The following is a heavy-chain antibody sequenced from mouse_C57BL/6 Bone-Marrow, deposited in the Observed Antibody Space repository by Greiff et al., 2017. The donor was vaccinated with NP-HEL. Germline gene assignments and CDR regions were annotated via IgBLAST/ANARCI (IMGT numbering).Heavy chain of an antibody. Sequence: VQLQQSGAELARPGASVKLSCKASGYTFTSYGISWVKQRTGQGLEWIGEIYPRSGNTYYNEKFKGKATLTADKSSSTAYMELRSLTSEDSAVYFCASRIYYYGSSPFDDWGQGTTLTVSS. J-gene: IGHJ2*01. CDR2: IYPRSGNT. V-gene: IGHV1-81*01. CDR3: ASRIYYYGSSPFDD. D-gene: IGHD1-1*01. CDR1: GYTFTSYG.